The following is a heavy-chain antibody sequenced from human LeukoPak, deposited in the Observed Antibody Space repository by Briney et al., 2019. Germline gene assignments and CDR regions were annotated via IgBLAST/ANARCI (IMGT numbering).Heavy chain of an antibody. CDR2: LYYSGST. J-gene: IGHJ3*02. D-gene: IGHD2-2*03. CDR3: AKSLLGSTDDAFDI. Sequence: SETLSLTCTVSGGSISSSSYYWGWIRQPPGKGLEWIGSLYYSGSTYYNPSLRSRVTIFVDTSKNQFSLKLTSVTAADTAVYYCAKSLLGSTDDAFDIWGQGTMVTVSS. CDR1: GGSISSSSYY. V-gene: IGHV4-39*01.